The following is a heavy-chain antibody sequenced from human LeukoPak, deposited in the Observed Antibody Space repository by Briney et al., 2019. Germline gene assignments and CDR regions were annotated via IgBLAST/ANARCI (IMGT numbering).Heavy chain of an antibody. D-gene: IGHD2-21*02. CDR2: VHHSVGT. CDR3: ARVASRNVLSDWADYCYMEV. V-gene: IGHV4-59*01. Sequence: PSETLSPTCTISGVSTTNYYWSWVRQPPGKAPMWIGSVHHSVGTDYNPSLKRRLSTSVDTSTNPLSMSLSTVTDAGTPLYISARVASRNVLSDWADYCYMEVWGKGTTVTVSS. J-gene: IGHJ6*03. CDR1: GVSTTNYY.